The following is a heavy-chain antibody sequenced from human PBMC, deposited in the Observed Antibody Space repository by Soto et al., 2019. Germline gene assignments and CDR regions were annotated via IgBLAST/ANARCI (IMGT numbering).Heavy chain of an antibody. V-gene: IGHV3-7*03. CDR2: IKQDGSEK. J-gene: IGHJ2*01. D-gene: IGHD2-2*01. CDR3: AREGGYAYWYFYL. Sequence: EVQLVESGGGLVQPGGSLRLSCAASGFTFSSYWMSWVRKAPGNGLEWVANIKQDGSEKYYVDSVKGRFTISRDNAKNSLYLQMNSLRAEDTAVYYCAREGGYAYWYFYLWGRGTLVTVSS. CDR1: GFTFSSYW.